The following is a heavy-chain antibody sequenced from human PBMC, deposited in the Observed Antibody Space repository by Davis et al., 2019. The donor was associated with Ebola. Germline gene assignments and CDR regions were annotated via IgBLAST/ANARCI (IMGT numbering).Heavy chain of an antibody. CDR1: GFTFSSYA. CDR2: ISGSGGST. V-gene: IGHV3-23*01. CDR3: ARDRSGGAFDI. Sequence: GESLKISCAASGFTFSSYAMSWVRQAPGKGLEWVSAISGSGGSTYYADSVKGRFTGSRDNAKNSLYLQLNDLRDEDTAVYYCARDRSGGAFDIWGQGTMVTVSS. J-gene: IGHJ3*02. D-gene: IGHD2-15*01.